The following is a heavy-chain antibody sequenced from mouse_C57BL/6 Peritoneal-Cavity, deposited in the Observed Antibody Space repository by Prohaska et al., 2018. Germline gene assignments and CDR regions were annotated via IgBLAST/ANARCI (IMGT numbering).Heavy chain of an antibody. D-gene: IGHD1-3*01. Sequence: LSITCTVSGFSLTSYGVHWVRQPPGKGLEWLVVIWSDGSTTYNSALKSRLSISKDNSKSQVFLKMNSLQTDETAMYYCARLLLKAMGYWGQVTSVTVSP. V-gene: IGHV2-6-2*01. CDR3: ARLLLKAMGY. J-gene: IGHJ4*01. CDR1: GFSLTSYG. CDR2: IWSDGST.